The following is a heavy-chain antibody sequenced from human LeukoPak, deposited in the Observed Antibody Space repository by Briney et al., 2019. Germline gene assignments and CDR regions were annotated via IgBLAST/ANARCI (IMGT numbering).Heavy chain of an antibody. CDR2: ISGSSSPI. V-gene: IGHV3-48*01. CDR1: GFTFSSYG. Sequence: GGSLRLSCAASGFTFSSYGMSWVRQAPGKGLEWVSSISGSSSPIYYADSVKGRFTISRDNAKNSLFLQMNSLRAEDTAVYYCARDGSRDGYNLPFDYWGQGTLVTVSS. CDR3: ARDGSRDGYNLPFDY. D-gene: IGHD5-24*01. J-gene: IGHJ4*02.